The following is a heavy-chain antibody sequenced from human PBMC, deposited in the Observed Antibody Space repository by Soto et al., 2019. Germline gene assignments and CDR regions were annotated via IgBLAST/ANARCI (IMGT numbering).Heavy chain of an antibody. J-gene: IGHJ3*02. CDR1: GYIFTSYW. Sequence: PRESLKISCKGSGYIFTSYWIGWVRQMPGKGLEWMGIIYPGDSDTRYSPSFQGQVTISADKSISTAYLQWSSLKASDTAMYYCARLVIMVGNAFDIWGQGTRVTVSS. D-gene: IGHD3-3*01. V-gene: IGHV5-51*01. CDR2: IYPGDSDT. CDR3: ARLVIMVGNAFDI.